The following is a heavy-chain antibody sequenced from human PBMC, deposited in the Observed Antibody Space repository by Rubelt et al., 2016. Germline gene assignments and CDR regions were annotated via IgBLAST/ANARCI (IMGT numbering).Heavy chain of an antibody. J-gene: IGHJ4*02. CDR1: GFTFRTYG. CDR3: AKEGYSSSSGGRGYFDY. D-gene: IGHD6-13*01. Sequence: PGGSLRLSCEASGFTFRTYGMNWVRQAPGKGLEWVAYISGSSAAISYAESVKGRFTVSRDSAKKTLYLQMSSLRAEDTAVYYCAKEGYSSSSGGRGYFDYWGQGTLVTVSS. V-gene: IGHV3-48*01. CDR2: ISGSSAAI.